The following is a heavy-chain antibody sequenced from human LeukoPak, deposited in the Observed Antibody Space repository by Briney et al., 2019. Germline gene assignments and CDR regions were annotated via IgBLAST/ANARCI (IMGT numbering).Heavy chain of an antibody. Sequence: ASVKVSCKASGYTVTSYVIIWVRQAPGQGLGWMGWTSAYNGNTNFAQKIQRRVNMTTDTSTSTAYMELRSLRSDDTAVNYCARDSSAEATDYCGQRTLVTVSS. CDR2: TSAYNGNT. D-gene: IGHD6-13*01. CDR3: ARDSSAEATDY. V-gene: IGHV1-18*01. J-gene: IGHJ4*02. CDR1: GYTVTSYV.